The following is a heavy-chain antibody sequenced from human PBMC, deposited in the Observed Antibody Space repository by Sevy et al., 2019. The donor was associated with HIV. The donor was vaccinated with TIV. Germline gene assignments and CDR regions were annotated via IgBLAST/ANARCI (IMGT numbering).Heavy chain of an antibody. Sequence: SETLSLTCTVSGGSISSGGYYGSWIRQHPGKGLEWIGYIYYSGSTYYNPSLKSRVTISVDTSKNQFSLKLSSVTAADTAVYYCARALRDILTGPWGQGTLVTVSS. CDR2: IYYSGST. V-gene: IGHV4-31*03. CDR3: ARALRDILTGP. D-gene: IGHD3-9*01. J-gene: IGHJ5*02. CDR1: GGSISSGGYY.